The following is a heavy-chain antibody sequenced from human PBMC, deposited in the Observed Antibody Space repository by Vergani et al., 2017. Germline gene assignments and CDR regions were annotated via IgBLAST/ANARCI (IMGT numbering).Heavy chain of an antibody. J-gene: IGHJ3*01. V-gene: IGHV4-61*02. D-gene: IGHD2/OR15-2a*01. Sequence: QVQLQESGPGLVKPSQTLSLTCTVSGASINNDFYYWHWIRQPAGKGLEWIGRIYVSGITYYNSSLQSRVSMSVDTSKNQFSLTLTSVTAADTAVYYCARDNKQRSPRAFD. CDR2: IYVSGIT. CDR1: GASINNDFYY. CDR3: ARDNKQRSPRAFD.